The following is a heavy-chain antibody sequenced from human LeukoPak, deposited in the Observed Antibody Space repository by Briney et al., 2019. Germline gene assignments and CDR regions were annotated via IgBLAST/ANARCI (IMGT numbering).Heavy chain of an antibody. CDR3: SSGGYCKSTSCYGEN. V-gene: IGHV3-73*01. Sequence: GGSLSLSCAASGFTFSGSAMHWVRQASGKGLEWVGCIRSKFNSYATAYAASVKGRFTISRDDSKNTAYLQMNSLKTEDTAVYYWSSGGYCKSTSCYGENWGQGTLVTVSP. D-gene: IGHD2-2*01. CDR1: GFTFSGSA. J-gene: IGHJ4*02. CDR2: IRSKFNSYAT.